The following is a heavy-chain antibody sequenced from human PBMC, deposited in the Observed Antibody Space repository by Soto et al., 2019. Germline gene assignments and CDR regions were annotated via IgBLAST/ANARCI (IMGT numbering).Heavy chain of an antibody. CDR3: ARWGSGWPFDY. Sequence: QVQLQESGPGLVKPSGTLSLTCAVSGGSISSSNWWSWVRQPPGKGLEWIGEIYHSGSTNYNPSLKSRVTLSIDKSKNQFSLKLTSVTVADTAVYYCARWGSGWPFDYCGQGTLVTVSS. D-gene: IGHD6-19*01. J-gene: IGHJ4*02. CDR2: IYHSGST. CDR1: GGSISSSNW. V-gene: IGHV4-4*02.